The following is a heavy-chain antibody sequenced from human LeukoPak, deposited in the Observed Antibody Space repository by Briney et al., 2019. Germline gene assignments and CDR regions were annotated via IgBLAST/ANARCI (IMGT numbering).Heavy chain of an antibody. Sequence: ASVKVSCKASGYTFTGYYMHWVRQAPGQGLEWMGWINPDSGGTNYAQKFQGRVTMTRDTSISTAYMELSRLRSDDTAVYYCARDKSVATPRYFQHWGQGTLVTVSS. CDR3: ARDKSVATPRYFQH. CDR1: GYTFTGYY. CDR2: INPDSGGT. D-gene: IGHD4-23*01. V-gene: IGHV1-2*02. J-gene: IGHJ1*01.